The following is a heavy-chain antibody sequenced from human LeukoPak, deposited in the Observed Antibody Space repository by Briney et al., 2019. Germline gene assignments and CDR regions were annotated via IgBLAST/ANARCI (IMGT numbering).Heavy chain of an antibody. CDR1: GFTFSDYD. Sequence: GGSLRLSCAASGFTFSDYDMTWIRQAPGKGLEWVSFISISVSAIHYADSVRGRFTISRDNAKNSLYLQMNSLRADDTAVYYCARRTRYWTTTSCDYDAFDIWGQGTLVTVSS. CDR3: ARRTRYWTTTSCDYDAFDI. J-gene: IGHJ3*02. V-gene: IGHV3-11*01. D-gene: IGHD2-2*01. CDR2: ISISVSAI.